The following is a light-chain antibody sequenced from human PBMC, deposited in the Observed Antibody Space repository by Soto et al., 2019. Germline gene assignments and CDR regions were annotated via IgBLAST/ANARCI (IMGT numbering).Light chain of an antibody. V-gene: IGKV1-16*01. Sequence: DIQMTQSPSSLSASLGDRVTITCRASQGVSTFLAWFQQKPGKPPKSLIYFASSLQSGVPSRFSGGGSGTDFTLTINSLQPEDSATNYCQQYNVYPFTFGGGTKVEIK. CDR3: QQYNVYPFT. CDR2: FAS. CDR1: QGVSTF. J-gene: IGKJ4*01.